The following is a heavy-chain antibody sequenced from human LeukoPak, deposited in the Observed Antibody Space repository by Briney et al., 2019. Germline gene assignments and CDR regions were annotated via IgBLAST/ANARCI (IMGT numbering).Heavy chain of an antibody. D-gene: IGHD3-22*01. CDR1: GGSISNKY. V-gene: IGHV4-59*12. J-gene: IGHJ5*02. CDR3: AREKIGYYDGSGRGWFDP. CDR2: IYYSGNT. Sequence: SETLSLTCTVSGGSISNKYWSWIRQPPGKGLEWIGYIYYSGNTNYNPSLKSRVTISVDTSKKQFSLKLSSVTAADTAVYYCAREKIGYYDGSGRGWFDPWGQGTLVTVSS.